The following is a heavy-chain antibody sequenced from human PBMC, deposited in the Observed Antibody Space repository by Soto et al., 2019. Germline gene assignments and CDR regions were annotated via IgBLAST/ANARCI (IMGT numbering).Heavy chain of an antibody. V-gene: IGHV1-2*04. J-gene: IGHJ4*01. CDR3: ATWVDYGDFEGFDF. CDR1: GYSFTDYK. Sequence: ASVKVSCNTSGYSFTDYKLHWVRQAPGQGLEWMGWVDPNGGGSNSAQKFQGSVTMTWDTSITTAYLDLTRLTTNDTATYFCATWVDYGDFEGFDFWG. CDR2: VDPNGGGS. D-gene: IGHD4-17*01.